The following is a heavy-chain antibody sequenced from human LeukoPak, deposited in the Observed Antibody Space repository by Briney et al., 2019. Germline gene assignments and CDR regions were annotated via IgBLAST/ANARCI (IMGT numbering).Heavy chain of an antibody. V-gene: IGHV3-48*01. CDR3: ARGTLIQLWLIDY. J-gene: IGHJ4*02. D-gene: IGHD5-18*01. Sequence: DSVKGRFTISRDNAKNSLFLQMNGLRAEDTTVYYCARGTLIQLWLIDYWGQGTLVTVSS.